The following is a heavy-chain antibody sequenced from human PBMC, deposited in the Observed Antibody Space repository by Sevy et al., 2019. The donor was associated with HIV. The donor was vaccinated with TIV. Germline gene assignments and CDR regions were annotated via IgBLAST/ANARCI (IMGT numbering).Heavy chain of an antibody. J-gene: IGHJ4*02. V-gene: IGHV3-33*01. CDR1: GFSISGYG. CDR3: AREDIRVAGIGYYFHS. D-gene: IGHD6-19*01. Sequence: GGSLRLSCAASGFSISGYGMHWVRQAPGKGLEWVAVMWYDGTNRECADSVKGRFTISRDNSKNTLYLQMNSLRVEDTAVYYCAREDIRVAGIGYYFHSWGQGTLVTVSS. CDR2: MWYDGTNR.